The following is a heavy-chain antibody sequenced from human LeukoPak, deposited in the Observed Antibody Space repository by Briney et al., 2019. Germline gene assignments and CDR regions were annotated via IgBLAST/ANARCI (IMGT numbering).Heavy chain of an antibody. V-gene: IGHV4-30-2*01. J-gene: IGHJ4*02. D-gene: IGHD1-26*01. CDR3: ARASALSGSYATDY. CDR2: IYHSGST. Sequence: SETLSLTCTVSGGSISSGGYYWSWIRQPPGKGLEWIGYIYHSGSTYYNPSLKSRVTISVDRSKNQFSLKLSSVTAADTAVYYCARASALSGSYATDYWGQGTLVTVSS. CDR1: GGSISSGGYY.